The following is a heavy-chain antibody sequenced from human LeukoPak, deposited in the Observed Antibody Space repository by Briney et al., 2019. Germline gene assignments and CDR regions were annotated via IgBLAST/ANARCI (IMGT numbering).Heavy chain of an antibody. CDR2: IYPGDSDT. Sequence: RGESLKISCKGSGYSFTSYWIGWVRPMPGKGLEWMGIIYPGDSDTRYSPSFQGQVTISADKSISTAYLQWSSLKASDTAMYYCARQAASDDYGYYFDYWGQGTLVTVSS. J-gene: IGHJ4*02. CDR3: ARQAASDDYGYYFDY. CDR1: GYSFTSYW. V-gene: IGHV5-51*01. D-gene: IGHD4-17*01.